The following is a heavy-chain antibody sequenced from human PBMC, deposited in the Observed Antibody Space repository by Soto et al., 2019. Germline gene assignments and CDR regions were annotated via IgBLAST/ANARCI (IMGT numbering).Heavy chain of an antibody. Sequence: GGSLRLSCAASGFTFSSYAMSWVRQAPGKGLEWVSTISSSGSSTYYADSVKGRFTISRDNSKNTLYLQMNSLRAEDTAVYYCAFAGSGSYSNVADAFDIWGQGTMVTVSS. CDR3: AFAGSGSYSNVADAFDI. CDR1: GFTFSSYA. CDR2: ISSSGSST. V-gene: IGHV3-23*01. D-gene: IGHD3-10*01. J-gene: IGHJ3*02.